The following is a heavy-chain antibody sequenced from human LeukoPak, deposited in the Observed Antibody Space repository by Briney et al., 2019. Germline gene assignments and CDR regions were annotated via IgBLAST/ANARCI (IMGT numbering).Heavy chain of an antibody. D-gene: IGHD6-6*01. CDR2: IYPGDSDT. J-gene: IGHJ4*02. CDR3: ARQWRIVSSFRYFDY. Sequence: GESLKISCKGSGYSFTSYWIGWVRQMPGKGLEWMGIIYPGDSDTRYSPSFQGQVTISADKSISTAYLQWSSLKASDTAMYYCARQWRIVSSFRYFDYWGQGTLVTVSS. CDR1: GYSFTSYW. V-gene: IGHV5-51*01.